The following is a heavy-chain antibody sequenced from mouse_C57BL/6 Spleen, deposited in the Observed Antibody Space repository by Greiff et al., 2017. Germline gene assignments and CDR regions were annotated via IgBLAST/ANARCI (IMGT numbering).Heavy chain of an antibody. V-gene: IGHV1-42*01. CDR1: GYSFTGYY. D-gene: IGHD3-2*02. Sequence: VQLQQSGPELVKPGASVKISCKASGYSFTGYYMNWVKQSPERSLEWIGEINPSTGGTTYNQKFKAKATLTVDKSSSTAYMQLKSLTSEISGVYYCAKTAQATSYFDYWGQGTTRRVSS. CDR2: INPSTGGT. J-gene: IGHJ2*01. CDR3: AKTAQATSYFDY.